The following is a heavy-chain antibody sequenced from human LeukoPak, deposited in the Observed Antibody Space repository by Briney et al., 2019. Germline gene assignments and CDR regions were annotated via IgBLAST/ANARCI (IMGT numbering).Heavy chain of an antibody. CDR3: AKHLGYTTTHFDY. CDR1: GITFSSHA. D-gene: IGHD5-12*01. Sequence: GGSLRLSCAASGITFSSHAMSWVRQAPGKGLEWVSGISDSGVSTYYADSVKGQFTISRDNSKNTLYLQMNSLRGEDTAVYYCAKHLGYTTTHFDYWGQGTLVTVSS. J-gene: IGHJ4*02. CDR2: ISDSGVST. V-gene: IGHV3-23*01.